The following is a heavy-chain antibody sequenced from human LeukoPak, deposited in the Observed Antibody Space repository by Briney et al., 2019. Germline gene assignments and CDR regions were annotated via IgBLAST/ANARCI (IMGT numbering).Heavy chain of an antibody. CDR2: IYCDGSKT. J-gene: IGHJ4*02. CDR1: GYTFTGYW. D-gene: IGHD6-19*01. CDR3: ARRPTGSNSGWYYFDY. V-gene: IGHV5-51*01. Sequence: GESLKISCQGSGYTFTGYWIGWVRQMPGKGLEWMAIIYCDGSKTIYSPSFQGQVTISADKSITTAYLQWSSLKASDTAMYYCARRPTGSNSGWYYFDYWGQGTLVTVSS.